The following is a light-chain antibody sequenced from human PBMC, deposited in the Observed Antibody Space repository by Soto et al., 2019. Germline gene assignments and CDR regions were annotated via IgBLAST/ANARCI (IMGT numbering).Light chain of an antibody. Sequence: ETVLTQSPATLSLSPGARATLSCRASQSVDIYLSWYQQKPGQAPRLIIYDASNRATGIPARFSGSGSGTDFTLTISSLEAEDFAVYYCQQRKNWPPLTFGQGTRLEIK. J-gene: IGKJ5*01. V-gene: IGKV3-11*01. CDR3: QQRKNWPPLT. CDR1: QSVDIY. CDR2: DAS.